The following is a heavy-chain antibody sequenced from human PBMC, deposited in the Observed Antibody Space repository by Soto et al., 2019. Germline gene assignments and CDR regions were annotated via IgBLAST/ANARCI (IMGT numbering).Heavy chain of an antibody. CDR2: ISGSGGST. Sequence: GGSLRLSCAASGFTFSSYAMSWVRQVPGKGLEWVSGISGSGGSTYYADSVKGRFTISRDNSKNTLYLQMNSLRAEDTAVYYCAKGSGHCSGGSCYAPTDYWGQGTLVTVSS. J-gene: IGHJ4*02. D-gene: IGHD2-15*01. V-gene: IGHV3-23*01. CDR3: AKGSGHCSGGSCYAPTDY. CDR1: GFTFSSYA.